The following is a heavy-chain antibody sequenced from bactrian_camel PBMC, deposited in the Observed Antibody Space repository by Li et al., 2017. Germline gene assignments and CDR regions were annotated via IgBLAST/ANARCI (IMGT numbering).Heavy chain of an antibody. CDR2: LDRDGRA. J-gene: IGHJ4*01. Sequence: HVQLVESGGGSVQAGGSLKLSCAASGDAESLACMGWFRRPAGEAREAVAALDRDGRASYVDSVRGRFIISSDNEKNTLFLLMNSLQPEDSAMYYCAAGRRYCSGRPMIGGYMGQGTQVTVS. CDR1: GDAESLAC. V-gene: IGHV3S53*01. D-gene: IGHD2*01.